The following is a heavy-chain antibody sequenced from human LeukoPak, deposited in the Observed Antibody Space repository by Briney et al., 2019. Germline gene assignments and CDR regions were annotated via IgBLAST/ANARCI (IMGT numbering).Heavy chain of an antibody. V-gene: IGHV1-69*13. CDR2: IIPIFGTA. CDR3: ARSRGTCYSCGDY. D-gene: IGHD2-15*01. J-gene: IGHJ4*02. CDR1: GGTFSSYA. Sequence: SVKVSCKASGGTFSSYAISWVRQAPGQGLELMGGIIPIFGTANYAQKFQGRVTITADESTSTAYMGLSSLRSEDTAVYYCARSRGTCYSCGDYWGQGTLVTVSS.